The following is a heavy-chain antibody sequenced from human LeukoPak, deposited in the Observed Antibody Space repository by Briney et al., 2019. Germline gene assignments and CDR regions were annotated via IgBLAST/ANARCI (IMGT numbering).Heavy chain of an antibody. CDR3: TRDPGPRIAVAGPKIYVFDY. J-gene: IGHJ4*02. Sequence: HPGGSLRFSCTASGFTFGDYAMSWVRQAPGKGLEWVGFIRSKAYDGTTEYAASVKGRFTISRDDSKSIAYLQMNSLKTEDTAVYYCTRDPGPRIAVAGPKIYVFDYWGQGTLVTVSS. V-gene: IGHV3-49*04. CDR1: GFTFGDYA. CDR2: IRSKAYDGTT. D-gene: IGHD6-19*01.